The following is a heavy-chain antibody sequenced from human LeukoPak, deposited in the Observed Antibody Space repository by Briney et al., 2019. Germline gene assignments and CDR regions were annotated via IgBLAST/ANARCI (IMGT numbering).Heavy chain of an antibody. CDR3: AGGDNPGYGDYDFDY. D-gene: IGHD4-17*01. J-gene: IGHJ4*02. CDR1: GGTFSSYA. V-gene: IGHV1-69*06. Sequence: ASVKVSCKASGGTFSSYAISWVRQAPGQGLEWMGGIIPIFGTANYAQKFQGRVTITADKSTSTAYMELSSLRSEDTAVYYCAGGDNPGYGDYDFDYWGQGTLVTVSS. CDR2: IIPIFGTA.